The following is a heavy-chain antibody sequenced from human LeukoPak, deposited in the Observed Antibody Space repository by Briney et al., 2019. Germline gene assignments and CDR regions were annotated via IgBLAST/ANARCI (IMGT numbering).Heavy chain of an antibody. J-gene: IGHJ6*02. CDR2: TYYGSKWYN. D-gene: IGHD1-26*01. V-gene: IGHV6-1*01. Sequence: SQTLSLTCAVSGDSFSSNSAAWNWLRQSPSRGLEWLGRTYYGSKWYNDYAVSVKSRITINPDTSKNQFSLQLNSVTPEDTAVYYCARDKPIVGATTYYYYGMDVWGQGTTVTVSS. CDR1: GDSFSSNSAA. CDR3: ARDKPIVGATTYYYYGMDV.